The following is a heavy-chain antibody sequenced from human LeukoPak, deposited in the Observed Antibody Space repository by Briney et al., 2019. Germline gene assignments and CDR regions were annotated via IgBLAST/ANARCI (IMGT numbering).Heavy chain of an antibody. V-gene: IGHV1-8*01. J-gene: IGHJ4*02. CDR2: MNPNSDNT. CDR3: ARGYWYSSSWYYFDY. D-gene: IGHD6-13*01. CDR1: GYTFTSYD. Sequence: GASGKVSGKASGYTFTSYDINWVRQATGQGLEGMGWMNPNSDNTGYAQKFQGRVTMTRNTSISTAYMELSSLRSEDTAVYYCARGYWYSSSWYYFDYWGQGALVTVSS.